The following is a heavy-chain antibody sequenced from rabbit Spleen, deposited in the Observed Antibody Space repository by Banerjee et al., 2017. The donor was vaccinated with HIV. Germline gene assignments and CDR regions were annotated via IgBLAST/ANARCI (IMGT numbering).Heavy chain of an antibody. D-gene: IGHD1-1*01. CDR2: IDLVFGST. CDR3: VRGASSSGYYNL. J-gene: IGHJ4*01. CDR1: GFDISKYG. V-gene: IGHV1S47*01. Sequence: QEQLVESGGGLVQPGGSLKLSCTVSGFDISKYGVTWVRQAPGKGLEWIGYIDLVFGSTYYASWVNGRFTISSHNAQNTLYLQLNSLTVADTATYFCVRGASSSGYYNLWGQGTLVTVS.